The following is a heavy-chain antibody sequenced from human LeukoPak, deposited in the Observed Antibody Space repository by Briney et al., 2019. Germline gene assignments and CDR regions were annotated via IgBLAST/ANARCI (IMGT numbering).Heavy chain of an antibody. CDR2: IYTSGST. CDR1: GASISSGSYY. D-gene: IGHD3-10*01. Sequence: MASETLSLTCTVSGASISSGSYYWGWIRQPAGKGLEWIGRIYTSGSTNYNPSLKSRVTISVDTSKNQLSLKLSSVTAADTAVYYCAASVWFGASNNWFDPWGQGTLVTVSS. CDR3: AASVWFGASNNWFDP. V-gene: IGHV4-61*02. J-gene: IGHJ5*02.